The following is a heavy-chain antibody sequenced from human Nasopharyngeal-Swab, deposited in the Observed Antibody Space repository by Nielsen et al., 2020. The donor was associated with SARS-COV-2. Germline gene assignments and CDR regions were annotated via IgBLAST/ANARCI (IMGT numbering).Heavy chain of an antibody. J-gene: IGHJ5*02. CDR1: GVSITSHY. CDR3: AKEGATGWFDP. CDR2: ISHNSGT. V-gene: IGHV4-59*11. Sequence: SATLSLTCTVSGVSITSHYWSWIRQPPGKGLEWIGYISHNSGTSYNPSLKSRVTMFMDTSKNQFSLRMRSVTAADTAVYYCAKEGATGWFDPWGQGTLVAVSS.